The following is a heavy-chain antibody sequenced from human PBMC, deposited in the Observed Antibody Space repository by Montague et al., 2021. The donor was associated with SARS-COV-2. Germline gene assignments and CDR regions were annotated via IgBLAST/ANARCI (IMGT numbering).Heavy chain of an antibody. D-gene: IGHD1-20*01. CDR1: GGSISSSSYY. Sequence: SETLSLTCTVSGGSISSSSYYWGWIRQPPGKGLEWIGSICYSGSTYYNPSLKSRVTISVDTSKNQFSLKLSSVTAADTAVYYCASDQGDNWNYYYYYGMDVWGQGTTVTVSS. V-gene: IGHV4-39*07. CDR3: ASDQGDNWNYYYYYGMDV. J-gene: IGHJ6*02. CDR2: ICYSGST.